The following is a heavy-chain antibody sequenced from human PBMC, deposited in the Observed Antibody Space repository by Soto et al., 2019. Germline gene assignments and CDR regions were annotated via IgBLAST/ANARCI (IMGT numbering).Heavy chain of an antibody. V-gene: IGHV4-30-4*01. CDR1: GGSIRSGDYY. D-gene: IGHD3-22*01. CDR2: IYYSGST. J-gene: IGHJ5*02. Sequence: PSETLSLTCTVSGGSIRSGDYYWSWIRQPPGKGLEWIGYIYYSGSTYYNPSLKSRVTISVETSNNQFSLKLSSVTAADTAVYYCARAGEYYDSSGYTNWFDPWGQGTLVTVSS. CDR3: ARAGEYYDSSGYTNWFDP.